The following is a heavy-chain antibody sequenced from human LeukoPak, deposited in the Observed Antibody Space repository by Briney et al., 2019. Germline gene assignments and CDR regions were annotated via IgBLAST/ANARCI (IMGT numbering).Heavy chain of an antibody. D-gene: IGHD6-19*01. CDR3: ARAPEQWLVDY. CDR2: IYYSGST. J-gene: IGHJ4*02. Sequence: SETLSLTCSVSGGSISSYYWSWIRQPPGKGLEWIGYIYYSGSTNYNPSLKSRVTISVDTSKNQFSLKLSSVTAADTAVYYCARAPEQWLVDYWGQGTLVTVSS. V-gene: IGHV4-59*01. CDR1: GGSISSYY.